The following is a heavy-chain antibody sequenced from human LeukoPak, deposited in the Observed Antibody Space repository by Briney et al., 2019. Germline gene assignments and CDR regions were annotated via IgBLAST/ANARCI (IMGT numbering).Heavy chain of an antibody. CDR1: GFTFTSSV. CDR3: AAGAVTTADFDY. V-gene: IGHV1-58*01. Sequence: SVKVSCKASGFTFTSSVVQWVRQARGQRLEWIGWIVVGSGNTNYAQKFQERVTITRDMSTSTAYMELSSLRSEDTAVYYCAAGAVTTADFDYWGQGTLVTVSS. CDR2: IVVGSGNT. D-gene: IGHD4-17*01. J-gene: IGHJ4*02.